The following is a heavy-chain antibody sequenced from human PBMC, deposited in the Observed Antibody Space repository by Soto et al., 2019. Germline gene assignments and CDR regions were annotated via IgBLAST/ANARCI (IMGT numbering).Heavy chain of an antibody. CDR3: AREGELMGYGMDV. V-gene: IGHV3-66*01. CDR2: IYSGGST. Sequence: EVQLVESGGGLVQPGGSLRLSCAASGFTVSSNYMSWVRQAPGKGLEWVSVIYSGGSTYYADSVKGRFTISRDNSKNTLYLQMNSLRAEDTAVYYCAREGELMGYGMDVWGQGTTVAVSS. J-gene: IGHJ6*02. D-gene: IGHD3-16*01. CDR1: GFTVSSNY.